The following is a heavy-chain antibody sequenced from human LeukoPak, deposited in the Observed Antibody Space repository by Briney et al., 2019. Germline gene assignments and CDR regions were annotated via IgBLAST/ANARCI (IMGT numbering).Heavy chain of an antibody. D-gene: IGHD3-22*01. CDR3: ARDGRNYYDRSGYYSALAY. J-gene: IGHJ4*02. V-gene: IGHV3-30*01. CDR2: ISDDGSNK. Sequence: GKSLRLSCAASGFTFSTSVMHWVRQAPGKGLEWVAIISDDGSNKYYAGSVKGRFTISRDNSKNTLYLQMNSLRADDTAVYYCARDGRNYYDRSGYYSALAYWGQGTLVTVSS. CDR1: GFTFSTSV.